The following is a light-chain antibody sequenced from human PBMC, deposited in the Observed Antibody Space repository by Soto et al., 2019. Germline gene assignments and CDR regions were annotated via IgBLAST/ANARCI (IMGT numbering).Light chain of an antibody. CDR1: QRVLYSSNNKNY. CDR2: WAS. Sequence: DIVMTQSPDSLAVSLGERATINCKSSQRVLYSSNNKNYLAWYQQKPRQPPKLLIYWASTRESGVPDRFSGSGSGTDFTLTISSLQAEDVAVYYCQQYYSTPLAFGQGTKVEIK. J-gene: IGKJ1*01. CDR3: QQYYSTPLA. V-gene: IGKV4-1*01.